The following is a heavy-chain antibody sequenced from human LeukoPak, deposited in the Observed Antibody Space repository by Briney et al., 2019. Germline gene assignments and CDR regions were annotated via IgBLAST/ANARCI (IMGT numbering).Heavy chain of an antibody. CDR3: TRDLVVVAATGDEGDY. D-gene: IGHD2-15*01. J-gene: IGHJ4*02. CDR2: ISGSGGST. CDR1: GFTFSSYG. V-gene: IGHV3-23*01. Sequence: PGGSLRLSCAASGFTFSSYGMSWVRQAPGKGLEWVSAISGSGGSTYYADSVKGRFTISRDNSKNTLYLQMNSLKTEDTAVYYCTRDLVVVAATGDEGDYWGQGTLVTVSS.